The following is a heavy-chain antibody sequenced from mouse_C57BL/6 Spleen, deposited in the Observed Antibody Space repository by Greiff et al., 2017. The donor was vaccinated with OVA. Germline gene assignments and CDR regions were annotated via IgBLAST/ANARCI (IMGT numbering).Heavy chain of an antibody. V-gene: IGHV1-22*01. CDR3: AKDYGSSYFDY. Sequence: EVQLQQSGPELVKPGASVKMSCKASGYTFTDYNMHWVKQSHGKSLEWIGYINPNNGGTSYNQKFKGKATLTVNKSSSTAYMELRSLTSEDSAVYYCAKDYGSSYFDYWGQGTTLTVSS. D-gene: IGHD1-1*01. CDR1: GYTFTDYN. CDR2: INPNNGGT. J-gene: IGHJ2*01.